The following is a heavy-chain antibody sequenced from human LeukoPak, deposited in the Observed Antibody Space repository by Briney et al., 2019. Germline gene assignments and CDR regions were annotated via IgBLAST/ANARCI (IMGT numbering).Heavy chain of an antibody. J-gene: IGHJ4*02. CDR2: LSGSSGLT. CDR3: ATDPKWGIAAPTFDH. Sequence: PGGSLRLSCATSGFTFSNYAVSWVRQAPGRGLEWVSGLSGSSGLTYSADSVKGRFTISRDNSKNTLYLQMNSLRAEDTAIYYCATDPKWGIAAPTFDHWGQGTLVTVST. CDR1: GFTFSNYA. V-gene: IGHV3-23*01. D-gene: IGHD6-25*01.